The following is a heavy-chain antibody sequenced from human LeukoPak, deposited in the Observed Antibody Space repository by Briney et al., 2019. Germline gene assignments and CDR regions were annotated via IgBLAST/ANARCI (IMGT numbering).Heavy chain of an antibody. CDR2: INHSGST. J-gene: IGHJ3*02. Sequence: SETLSLTCAVYGGSFSGYYWSWIRQPPGKGLEWIGEINHSGSTNYNPSLKSRVTISVDTSKNQFSLKLSSVTAADTAVYYCARQDSSGYIDAFDIWGQGTMVTVSS. D-gene: IGHD3-22*01. CDR1: GGSFSGYY. V-gene: IGHV4-34*01. CDR3: ARQDSSGYIDAFDI.